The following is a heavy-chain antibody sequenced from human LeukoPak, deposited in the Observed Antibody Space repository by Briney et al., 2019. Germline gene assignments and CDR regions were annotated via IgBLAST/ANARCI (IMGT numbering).Heavy chain of an antibody. J-gene: IGHJ5*02. Sequence: ASVKVSCKASGYSFTRYGMSWVRQAPGQGLEWMGWVDSYNGNTEYAQNLQGRVTVTTDTSTNTVYMELRNLRSDDTAVYYCARDVGGYSIRGSGWDPWGQGTQVTVSS. CDR1: GYSFTRYG. CDR3: ARDVGGYSIRGSGWDP. V-gene: IGHV1-18*01. CDR2: VDSYNGNT. D-gene: IGHD5-18*01.